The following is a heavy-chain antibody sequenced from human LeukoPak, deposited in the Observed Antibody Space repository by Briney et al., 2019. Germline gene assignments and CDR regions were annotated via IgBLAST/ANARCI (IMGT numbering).Heavy chain of an antibody. CDR3: AKDGVEGGSYYFDY. CDR2: ISDSGGST. Sequence: GGSLRLSCSAFGFPFSSYAMHWVRQDPGKGLEYVSAISDSGGSTYYADSVKGRFTISRDNSKNTLYLQMNSLRAEDTAVYYCAKDGVEGGSYYFDYWGQGTLVNVSS. CDR1: GFPFSSYA. D-gene: IGHD3-16*01. V-gene: IGHV3-64*04. J-gene: IGHJ4*02.